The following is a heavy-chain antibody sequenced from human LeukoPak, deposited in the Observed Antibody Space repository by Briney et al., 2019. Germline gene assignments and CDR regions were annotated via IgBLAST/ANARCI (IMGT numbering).Heavy chain of an antibody. D-gene: IGHD3-22*01. CDR1: GYTFTSYG. Sequence: ASVKVSCKASGYTFTSYGISWVRQAPGQGLEWMGWISAYNGNTNYAQKLQGRVTMTTDTSTSTAYMELRSLRSDDTAVYYCARDLDTYYYDSSGYFPFDYWGQGTLVTVSS. V-gene: IGHV1-18*01. CDR2: ISAYNGNT. J-gene: IGHJ4*02. CDR3: ARDLDTYYYDSSGYFPFDY.